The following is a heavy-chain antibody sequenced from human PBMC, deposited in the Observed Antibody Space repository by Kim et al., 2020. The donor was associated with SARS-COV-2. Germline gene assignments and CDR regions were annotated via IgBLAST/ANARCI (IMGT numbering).Heavy chain of an antibody. J-gene: IGHJ2*01. CDR2: INPNTGNP. V-gene: IGHV7-4-1*01. CDR3: VRDRSPWFGQPLHHFDL. Sequence: ASVKVSCKASGYIFTSYALNWVHQAPGQGLEWMGWINPNTGNPTYAQGFTGRFVFSFDISLTTTYLEIDNLKTEDTALYFCVRDRSPWFGQPLHHFDLWGRGTLVSVSS. D-gene: IGHD3-10*01. CDR1: GYIFTSYA.